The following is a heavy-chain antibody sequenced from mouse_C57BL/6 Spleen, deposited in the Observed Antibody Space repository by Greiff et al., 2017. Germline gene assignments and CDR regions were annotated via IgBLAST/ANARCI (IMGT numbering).Heavy chain of an antibody. Sequence: QVQLQQPGTELVKPGASVKLSCKASGYTFTSYWMHWVKQRPGQGLEWIGNINPSNGGTNYNEKFKSKATLTVDNSSSTAYMQRSSLTSEDSAVYYCARAFYCSSPFYYAMDYWGQGTSVTVAS. CDR2: INPSNGGT. D-gene: IGHD1-1*01. V-gene: IGHV1-53*01. CDR3: ARAFYCSSPFYYAMDY. J-gene: IGHJ4*01. CDR1: GYTFTSYW.